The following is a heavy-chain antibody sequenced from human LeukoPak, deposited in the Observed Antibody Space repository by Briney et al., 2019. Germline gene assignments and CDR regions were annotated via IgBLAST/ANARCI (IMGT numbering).Heavy chain of an antibody. CDR3: ARDSSKGWVERLGYYYYMDV. V-gene: IGHV1-69*05. J-gene: IGHJ6*03. CDR2: IIPIFGTA. D-gene: IGHD1-1*01. CDR1: GGTFSSYA. Sequence: SVKVSCKASGGTFSSYAISWVRQAPGQGLECMGGIIPIFGTANYAQKFQGRVTITTDESTSTAYMELSSLRSEDTAVYYCARDSSKGWVERLGYYYYMDVWGKGTTVTVSS.